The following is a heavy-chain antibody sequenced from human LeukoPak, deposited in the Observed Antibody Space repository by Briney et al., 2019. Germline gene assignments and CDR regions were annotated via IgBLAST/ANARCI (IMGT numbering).Heavy chain of an antibody. CDR2: INHSGST. Sequence: PSETLSLTCAGYGGSFSGYYWSWIRQPPGKGLEWIGEINHSGSTNYNPSLKSRVTISVDTSKNQFSLKLSSVTAADTAVYYCARGLHSRVAGTRFDYWGQGTLVTVSS. CDR3: ARGLHSRVAGTRFDY. CDR1: GGSFSGYY. J-gene: IGHJ4*02. V-gene: IGHV4-34*01. D-gene: IGHD6-19*01.